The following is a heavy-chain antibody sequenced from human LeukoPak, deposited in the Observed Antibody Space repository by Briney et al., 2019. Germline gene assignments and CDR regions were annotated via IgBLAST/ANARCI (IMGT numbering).Heavy chain of an antibody. Sequence: PGGSLRLSCAASGFTFSSYGMHWVRQAPGKGLEWVAFIQSDGSDQYYADSVKGRLSISRDNSKNTLYLQMNSLRTEDTAVYYCAKRDGYNSGPSDYWGQGTLVTVSS. CDR3: AKRDGYNSGPSDY. V-gene: IGHV3-30*02. CDR2: IQSDGSDQ. J-gene: IGHJ4*02. D-gene: IGHD5-24*01. CDR1: GFTFSSYG.